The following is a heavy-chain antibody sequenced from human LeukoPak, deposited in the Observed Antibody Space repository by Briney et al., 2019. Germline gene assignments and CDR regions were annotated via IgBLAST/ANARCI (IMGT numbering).Heavy chain of an antibody. V-gene: IGHV1-2*02. Sequence: ASVKVSCKASGYTFIDYYMHWVRQAPGQGLEWMGWINPNSGGTDYAQKFQGRATMTRDTPIDTAYMELSTLTSDATAVYYCARDRITDCSTTSCTIANWFDPWGQGTLVTVSS. CDR2: INPNSGGT. J-gene: IGHJ5*02. CDR1: GYTFIDYY. D-gene: IGHD2-2*01. CDR3: ARDRITDCSTTSCTIANWFDP.